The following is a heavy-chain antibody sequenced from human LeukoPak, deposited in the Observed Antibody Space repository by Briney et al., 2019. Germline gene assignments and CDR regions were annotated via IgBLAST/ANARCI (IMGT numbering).Heavy chain of an antibody. CDR2: INHSGST. V-gene: IGHV4-34*01. J-gene: IGHJ2*01. Sequence: SETLSLTCAVYGGSFSGYYWSWIRQPPGKGLEWIGEINHSGSTNYNPSLKSRVTISVDTSKNQFSLNLRSVTAADTAVYYCARPGRQDAYNGHYWYFDLWGRGTLVTVSS. CDR3: ARPGRQDAYNGHYWYFDL. D-gene: IGHD5-24*01. CDR1: GGSFSGYY.